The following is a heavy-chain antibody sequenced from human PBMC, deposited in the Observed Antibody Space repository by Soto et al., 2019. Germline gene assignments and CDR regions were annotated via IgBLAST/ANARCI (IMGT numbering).Heavy chain of an antibody. Sequence: GASVKVSCKASGYTFTSYYMHWVRQAPGQGLEWKGKVNPSGGSTSYAQKFQGRVTMTRDTSTSTVYMELSSLRSEDTAVYYCARSVGVGSYYDYWGQGTLVTVSS. CDR2: VNPSGGST. CDR1: GYTFTSYY. J-gene: IGHJ4*02. D-gene: IGHD2-8*01. V-gene: IGHV1-46*03. CDR3: ARSVGVGSYYDY.